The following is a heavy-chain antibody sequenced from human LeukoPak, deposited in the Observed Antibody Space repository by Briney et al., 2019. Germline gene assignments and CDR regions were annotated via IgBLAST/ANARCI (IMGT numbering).Heavy chain of an antibody. D-gene: IGHD3-10*01. CDR3: ATDRAWFDP. J-gene: IGHJ5*02. Sequence: GRSLRLSCAASGFIFSNYAMQWVRQAPGKGLEWVGRIKSKIGGATADYAAPVKDRFTISRDDSKNTLYLQMNSLKTEDTAVYYCATDRAWFDPWGQGTLVTVSS. CDR1: GFIFSNYA. CDR2: IKSKIGGATA. V-gene: IGHV3-15*01.